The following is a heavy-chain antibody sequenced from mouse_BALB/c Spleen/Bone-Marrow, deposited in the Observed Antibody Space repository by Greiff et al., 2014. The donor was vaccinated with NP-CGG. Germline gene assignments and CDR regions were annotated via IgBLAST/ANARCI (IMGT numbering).Heavy chain of an antibody. J-gene: IGHJ2*01. D-gene: IGHD4-1*01. Sequence: QVPLKEAGAELGRPGSSVKIFCKASGYAFRSYWVNWGEQRPGQGLEWIGQIYPGDGDTNYNGKFKGKATLTADKSSSTAYMQLSSLTSEDSAVYFCARVRNWADYWGQGTTLTVSS. CDR2: IYPGDGDT. V-gene: IGHV1-80*01. CDR1: GYAFRSYW. CDR3: ARVRNWADY.